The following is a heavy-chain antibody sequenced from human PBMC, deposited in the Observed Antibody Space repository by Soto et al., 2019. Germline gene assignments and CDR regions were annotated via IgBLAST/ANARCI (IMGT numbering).Heavy chain of an antibody. D-gene: IGHD3-22*01. CDR1: GYTFTSYY. Sequence: ASVKVSCKASGYTFTSYYMHWVRQAPGQGLERMGIINPSGGSTSYAQKFQGRVTMTRDTSTSTVYMELGSLRSEDTAVYYCARVLIGYYDSSGYSFPPYAFDIWG. V-gene: IGHV1-46*03. CDR2: INPSGGST. CDR3: ARVLIGYYDSSGYSFPPYAFDI. J-gene: IGHJ3*02.